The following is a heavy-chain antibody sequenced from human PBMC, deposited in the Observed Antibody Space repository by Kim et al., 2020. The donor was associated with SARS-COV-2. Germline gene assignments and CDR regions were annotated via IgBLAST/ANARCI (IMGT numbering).Heavy chain of an antibody. CDR2: INPNSGGT. D-gene: IGHD6-6*01. V-gene: IGHV1-2*02. CDR3: ARGGGGEYSSSSSGLY. J-gene: IGHJ4*02. Sequence: ASVKVSCKASGYTFTGYYMHWVRQAPGQGLEWMGWINPNSGGTNYAQKFQGRVTMTRDTSISTAYMELSRLRSDDTAVYYCARGGGGEYSSSSSGLYWGQGTLVTVSS. CDR1: GYTFTGYY.